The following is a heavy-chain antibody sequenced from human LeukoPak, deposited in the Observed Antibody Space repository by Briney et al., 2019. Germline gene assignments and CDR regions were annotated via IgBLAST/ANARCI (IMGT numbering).Heavy chain of an antibody. Sequence: GGSLRLSCAASGFTFSSCSMNWVRQAPGKGLEWVAIIRYDGSNRHYVDSVKGRFTISRDNPKNTLFLQMTSLRAEDTAVYYCARDSGYDDGEYYFDYWGQGTLVTVSS. CDR2: IRYDGSNR. V-gene: IGHV3-30*02. D-gene: IGHD5-12*01. CDR1: GFTFSSCS. CDR3: ARDSGYDDGEYYFDY. J-gene: IGHJ4*02.